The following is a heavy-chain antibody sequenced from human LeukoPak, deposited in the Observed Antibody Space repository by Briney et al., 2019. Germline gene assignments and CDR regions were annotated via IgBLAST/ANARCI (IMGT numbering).Heavy chain of an antibody. CDR2: ISYDGATR. J-gene: IGHJ4*02. D-gene: IGHD3-22*01. CDR3: TRGDSGVWEKGLGVN. CDR1: GFTFNNYA. V-gene: IGHV3-30-3*01. Sequence: GTSLRLSCAASGFTFNNYAMHWVRQAPGKGLEWLTVISYDGATRYYADSVKGRFTISRDNSKNTLYLQMNSLGAEDAAVYYCTRGDSGVWEKGLGVNWGQGTLVTVPS.